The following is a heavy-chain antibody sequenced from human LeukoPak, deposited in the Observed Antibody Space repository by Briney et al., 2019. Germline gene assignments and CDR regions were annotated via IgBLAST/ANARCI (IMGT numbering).Heavy chain of an antibody. CDR1: GGSFSGYY. D-gene: IGHD6-19*01. V-gene: IGHV4-34*01. Sequence: SETLSLTCAVYGGSFSGYYWSWIRQPPGKGLEWIGEINHSGSTNYNPSLKSRVTISVDTSKNQFSLKLSSVTAADTAVYYCARVGYSSGWYTSFDYWGQGTLVTVSS. CDR3: ARVGYSSGWYTSFDY. CDR2: INHSGST. J-gene: IGHJ4*02.